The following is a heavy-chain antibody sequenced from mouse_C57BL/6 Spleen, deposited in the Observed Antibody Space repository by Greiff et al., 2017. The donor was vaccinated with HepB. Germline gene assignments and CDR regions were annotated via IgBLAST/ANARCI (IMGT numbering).Heavy chain of an antibody. CDR2: IYPGDGDT. D-gene: IGHD2-4*01. V-gene: IGHV1-80*01. Sequence: QVQLQQSGAELVKPGASVKISCKASGYAFSSYWLNWVKQRPGKGLELIGQIYPGDGDTNYNGKFKGKATMTADKSSSTAYMQLSSLTSEDSAVSFCARSRRLPYYAMDYWGQGTSVTVSS. CDR3: ARSRRLPYYAMDY. J-gene: IGHJ4*01. CDR1: GYAFSSYW.